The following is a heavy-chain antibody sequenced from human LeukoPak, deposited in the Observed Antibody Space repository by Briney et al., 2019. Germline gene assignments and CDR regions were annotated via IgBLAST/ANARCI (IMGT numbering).Heavy chain of an antibody. D-gene: IGHD6-13*01. Sequence: PGGSLRLSCAASGFTFSTYWMHWVRQAPGKGLEWVANIIQDGSEKYYVDSVKGRFTISRDNAKNSLYLQMNSLRAEDTALYYCASERVPSTSWHPTHFDYWGQGTLVTVSS. V-gene: IGHV3-7*05. J-gene: IGHJ4*02. CDR1: GFTFSTYW. CDR3: ASERVPSTSWHPTHFDY. CDR2: IIQDGSEK.